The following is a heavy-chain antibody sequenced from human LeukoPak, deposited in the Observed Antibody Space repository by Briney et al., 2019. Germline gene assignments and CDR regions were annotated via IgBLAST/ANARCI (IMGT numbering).Heavy chain of an antibody. CDR1: GYTLTDYY. CDR3: ARAYCSGGSCYYSLDY. J-gene: IGHJ4*02. D-gene: IGHD2-15*01. V-gene: IGHV1-2*06. CDR2: INPNSGGT. Sequence: ASVKVSCKASGYTLTDYYMHWVRQAPGQGLEWMGRINPNSGGTNYAQKFRGRVTMTRDTSISTVYMELSRLRSDDTAVYYCARAYCSGGSCYYSLDYWGQGTLVTVSS.